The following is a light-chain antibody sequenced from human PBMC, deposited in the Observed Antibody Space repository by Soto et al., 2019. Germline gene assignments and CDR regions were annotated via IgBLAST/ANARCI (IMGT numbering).Light chain of an antibody. CDR1: QSISSSF. CDR3: QQYGSSPPLT. Sequence: DIVLTQSPGTLSLSPGERATLSCRASQSISSSFLAWYQQKPGQAPSLLIYGASSRATGIPDRFSGSGSGTDYTLTISRLEPEDFAVYYCQQYGSSPPLTFGGGTKVDIK. V-gene: IGKV3-20*01. CDR2: GAS. J-gene: IGKJ4*01.